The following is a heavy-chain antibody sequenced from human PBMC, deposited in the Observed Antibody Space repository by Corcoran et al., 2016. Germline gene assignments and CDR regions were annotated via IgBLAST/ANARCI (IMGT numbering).Heavy chain of an antibody. D-gene: IGHD3-10*01. CDR3: ARDYGSGSYYNVPDY. CDR1: GFTFSSYG. Sequence: QVQLVESGGGVVQPGRSLRLSCAASGFTFSSYGMHWVRQAPGKGLEWVAVIWYDGSNKYYADSVKGRFTISRDNSKNTLYLQMNSLRAEDTAVYYCARDYGSGSYYNVPDYWGQGTLVTVSS. J-gene: IGHJ4*02. V-gene: IGHV3-33*01. CDR2: IWYDGSNK.